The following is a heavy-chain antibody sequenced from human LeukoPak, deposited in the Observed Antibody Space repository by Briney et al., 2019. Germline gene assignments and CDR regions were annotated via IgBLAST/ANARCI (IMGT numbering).Heavy chain of an antibody. CDR3: ATGIAARPSWLPWYFDL. CDR2: IYYSGTT. D-gene: IGHD6-6*01. V-gene: IGHV4-59*04. CDR1: GFTFSDYY. J-gene: IGHJ2*01. Sequence: PGGALRLSCAASGFTFSDYYMSWIRQPPGKGGEGIGTIYYSGTTYYNPSLKSRVTISIDAAKNQFSLMLTSVTAADTAVYYCATGIAARPSWLPWYFDLWGRGTLVTVSS.